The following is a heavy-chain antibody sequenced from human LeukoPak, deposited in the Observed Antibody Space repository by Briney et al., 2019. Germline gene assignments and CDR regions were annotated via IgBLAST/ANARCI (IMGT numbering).Heavy chain of an antibody. Sequence: ASVKVSCKASGGTFSSYAISWVRQAPGQGLEWMGRIIPILGIANYAQKFQGRVTITADKSTSTAYMELSSLRAEDTAVCYCASGSDGYSYGAMNFDYWGQGNLVTVSS. V-gene: IGHV1-69*04. D-gene: IGHD5-18*01. CDR3: ASGSDGYSYGAMNFDY. J-gene: IGHJ4*02. CDR2: IIPILGIA. CDR1: GGTFSSYA.